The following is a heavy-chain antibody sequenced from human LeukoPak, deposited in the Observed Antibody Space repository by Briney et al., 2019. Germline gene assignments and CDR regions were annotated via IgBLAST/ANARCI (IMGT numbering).Heavy chain of an antibody. CDR3: ARSAKKYRLYGSGSYVFDY. CDR1: GFTFSSYS. D-gene: IGHD3-10*01. CDR2: ISSSSYI. Sequence: GGSLRLSCAASGFTFSSYSMNWVRQAPGKGLEWVSSISSSSYIYYADSVRGRFTISRDNAKNSLYLQMNSLRAEDTAVYYCARSAKKYRLYGSGSYVFDYRGQGTLVTVSS. V-gene: IGHV3-21*01. J-gene: IGHJ4*02.